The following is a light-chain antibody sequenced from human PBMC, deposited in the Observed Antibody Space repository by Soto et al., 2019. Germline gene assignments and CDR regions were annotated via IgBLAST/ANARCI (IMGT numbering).Light chain of an antibody. V-gene: IGKV3-20*01. CDR1: QSVGRDY. Sequence: EIVLTQSPGTLSLSPGEGATLSCRASQSVGRDYLAWYQQKPGQAPRLVIYDASTRATDIPDRFSGSGSGTDFTLTISRLETEDFAVYFCHQYATSPLNFGGGTTVELK. CDR3: HQYATSPLN. CDR2: DAS. J-gene: IGKJ4*01.